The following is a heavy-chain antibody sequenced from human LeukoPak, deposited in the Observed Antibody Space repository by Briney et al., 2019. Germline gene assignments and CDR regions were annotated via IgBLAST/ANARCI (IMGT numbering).Heavy chain of an antibody. Sequence: GGSLRLSCAASGFTFSSYAMHWVRQAPGKGLEWVAFIRYDGSNKYYADSVKGRFTISRDNSKNTLYLQMNSLRAEDTAVYYCAKDANLWWQNYYFDYWGQGTLVTVSS. V-gene: IGHV3-30*02. D-gene: IGHD4/OR15-4a*01. CDR1: GFTFSSYA. J-gene: IGHJ4*02. CDR2: IRYDGSNK. CDR3: AKDANLWWQNYYFDY.